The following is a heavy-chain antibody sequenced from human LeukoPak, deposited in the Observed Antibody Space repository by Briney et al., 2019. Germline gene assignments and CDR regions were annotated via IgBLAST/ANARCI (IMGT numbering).Heavy chain of an antibody. CDR1: GGTFSSYA. J-gene: IGHJ4*02. D-gene: IGHD3-3*01. CDR3: ARENGGGTYYDFWSGYYTGSYFDY. CDR2: IIPIFGTA. V-gene: IGHV1-69*06. Sequence: ASVKVSCKASGGTFSSYAISWVRQAPGQGLEWMGGIIPIFGTANYAQKFQGRVTITADKSTSTAYMELSSLRSEDTAVYYCARENGGGTYYDFWSGYYTGSYFDYWGQGTLVTVSS.